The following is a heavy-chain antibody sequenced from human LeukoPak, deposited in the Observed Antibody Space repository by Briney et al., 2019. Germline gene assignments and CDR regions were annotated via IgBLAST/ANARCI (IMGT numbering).Heavy chain of an antibody. V-gene: IGHV4-39*01. CDR2: VYYSGRT. J-gene: IGHJ6*03. Sequence: SETLSLTCTVSGASISSSSSYWAWIRQSPGKGLEWIGSVYYSGRTYQNPSLKSRVTISIDTSKNQFSLKLSSVTAADTAVYYCARRGRELIGSYHNMDVWGKGTTVTVSS. CDR1: GASISSSSSY. D-gene: IGHD1-26*01. CDR3: ARRGRELIGSYHNMDV.